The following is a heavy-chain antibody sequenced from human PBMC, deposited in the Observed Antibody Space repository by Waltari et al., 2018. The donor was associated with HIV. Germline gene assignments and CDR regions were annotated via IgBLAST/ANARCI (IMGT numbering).Heavy chain of an antibody. Sequence: QVQLVQSGAEVQTPGASVKVSCKASGYTSTRYDINLLRQATGQGLEWMGWMSPNSGNTGYAQKFQGRVTMTRNASITTAYMELSSLRSEDTAVYFCARGIPAGRYETLTGQDYWGQGTLVTVSS. J-gene: IGHJ4*02. CDR2: MSPNSGNT. CDR1: GYTSTRYD. CDR3: ARGIPAGRYETLTGQDY. D-gene: IGHD3-9*01. V-gene: IGHV1-8*01.